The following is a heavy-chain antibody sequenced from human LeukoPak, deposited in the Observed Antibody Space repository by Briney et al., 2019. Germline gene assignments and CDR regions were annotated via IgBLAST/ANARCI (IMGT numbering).Heavy chain of an antibody. CDR2: ISGGSSDI. CDR1: GFIFGSYS. CDR3: VRDPVRRYDY. Sequence: PGGSLRLSCAASGFIFGSYSVNWVRQAPGKGLEWISYISGGSSDIHYADSVKGRFTISRDNAKNSLYLQMNSLRDEDSAVYYCVRDPVRRYDYWGQGALVTVSS. V-gene: IGHV3-48*02. D-gene: IGHD3-10*01. J-gene: IGHJ4*02.